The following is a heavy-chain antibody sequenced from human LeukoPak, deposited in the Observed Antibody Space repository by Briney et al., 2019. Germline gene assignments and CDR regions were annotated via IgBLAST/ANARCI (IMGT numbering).Heavy chain of an antibody. CDR3: GRGSTFFDP. J-gene: IGHJ5*02. Sequence: SETLSLTCTVSGGSISSYYWSWIRQPPGKGLEWIGYTYYSGSTNYNPSLKSRVTISVDTSKNQFSLKLSSVTAADTAVYYCGRGSTFFDPWGQGTLVTVSS. CDR2: TYYSGST. V-gene: IGHV4-59*01. CDR1: GGSISSYY. D-gene: IGHD2-2*01.